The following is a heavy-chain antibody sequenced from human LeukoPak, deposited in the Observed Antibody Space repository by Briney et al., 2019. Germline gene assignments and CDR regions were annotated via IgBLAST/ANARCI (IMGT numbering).Heavy chain of an antibody. D-gene: IGHD6-13*01. CDR2: IYPSGST. V-gene: IGHV4-38-2*01. Sequence: VKPSETLSLTCAVSGYSISSNNYWGWIRQAPGKGLEFIGSIYPSGSTYYNPSLKSRVTISVDTSKNQFSLKLSSVTAADTAVYYCEVIAAAGRTKGVTGYFDLWGRGTLVTVSS. J-gene: IGHJ2*01. CDR1: GYSISSNNY. CDR3: EVIAAAGRTKGVTGYFDL.